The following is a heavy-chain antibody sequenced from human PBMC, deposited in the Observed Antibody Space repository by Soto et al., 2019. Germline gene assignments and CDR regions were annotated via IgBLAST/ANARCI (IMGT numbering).Heavy chain of an antibody. V-gene: IGHV3-23*01. CDR1: GFTFSSYA. D-gene: IGHD3-16*02. CDR3: AKTFLFGGVIPSYYFDY. Sequence: HPGGSLRLSCAASGFTFSSYAMSWVRQAPGKRLEWVSAISGSGGSTYYADSVKGRFTISRENSKKTLYLQMNSLRAEETAVYYCAKTFLFGGVIPSYYFDYWGQGTMVTVPS. CDR2: ISGSGGST. J-gene: IGHJ4*02.